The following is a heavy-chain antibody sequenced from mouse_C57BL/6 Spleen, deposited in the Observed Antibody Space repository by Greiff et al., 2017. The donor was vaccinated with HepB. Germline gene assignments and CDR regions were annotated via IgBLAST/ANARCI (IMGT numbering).Heavy chain of an antibody. CDR3: ARGPLITTVDPWYFDV. CDR1: GYSITSGYD. Sequence: EVHLVESGPGMVKPSQSLSLTCTVTGYSITSGYDWHWIRHFPGNKLEWMGYISYSGSTNYNPSLKSRISITHDTSKNHFFLKLNSVTTEDTATYYCARGPLITTVDPWYFDVWGTGTTVTVSS. D-gene: IGHD1-1*01. V-gene: IGHV3-1*01. J-gene: IGHJ1*03. CDR2: ISYSGST.